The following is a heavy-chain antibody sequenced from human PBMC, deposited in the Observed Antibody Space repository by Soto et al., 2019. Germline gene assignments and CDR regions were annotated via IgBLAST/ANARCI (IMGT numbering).Heavy chain of an antibody. CDR3: TSNDFWSGYYPGYYYYGMDV. Sequence: GWCLRLCCAASGVTVSSSWMSWVRQAPGKGLEWVANIKQDGSEKYYVDSVKGRFTISRDNAKNSLYLQMNSLRAEDTAVYYCTSNDFWSGYYPGYYYYGMDVWGQGTTVTVSS. CDR1: GVTVSSSW. J-gene: IGHJ6*02. CDR2: IKQDGSEK. D-gene: IGHD3-3*01. V-gene: IGHV3-7*05.